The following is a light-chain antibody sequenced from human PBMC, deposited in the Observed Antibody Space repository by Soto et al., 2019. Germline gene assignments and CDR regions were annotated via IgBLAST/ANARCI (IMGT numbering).Light chain of an antibody. CDR3: QRYGSSPGT. CDR2: GAS. V-gene: IGKV3-20*01. Sequence: EIVLTQSPGTLSLSPGERATLSCRASQSVSSSYLAWYQQKPGQAPRLLIYGASSRATGIPDRFRGSGSGTDFTLTVSRLEPEEFAVYYCQRYGSSPGTVGQGTKVEIK. CDR1: QSVSSSY. J-gene: IGKJ1*01.